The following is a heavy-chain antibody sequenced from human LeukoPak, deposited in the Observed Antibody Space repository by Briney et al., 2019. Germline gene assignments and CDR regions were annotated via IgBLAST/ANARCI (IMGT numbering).Heavy chain of an antibody. V-gene: IGHV4-59*01. D-gene: IGHD1-1*01. CDR1: GTSISSYY. Sequence: SETLSLTCTVSGTSISSYYWSWIRQPPGKGLEWIGYIHDSGTTNYNPSLMRRVTMSVDTSKNNFSLKLRSVSTADTAVYYCARVGDWNDLVYWGQGTLVTVSS. CDR2: IHDSGTT. J-gene: IGHJ4*02. CDR3: ARVGDWNDLVY.